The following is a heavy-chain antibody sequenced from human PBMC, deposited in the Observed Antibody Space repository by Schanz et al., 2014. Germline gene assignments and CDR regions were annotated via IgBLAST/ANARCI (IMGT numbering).Heavy chain of an antibody. CDR2: ISYSGSA. Sequence: SLTSTVSACSVSSAGDYWSWIRQHPGKGLEWIGFISYSGSAYYNPTIKSRVNRAVDTSKNQFYMNLSSANAEEKAVYYCARESLRGETGGDGMDVWGQGPTVNVS. V-gene: IGHV4-31*03. J-gene: IGHJ6*02. CDR1: ACSVSSAGDY. D-gene: IGHD2-8*02. CDR3: ARESLRGETGGDGMDV.